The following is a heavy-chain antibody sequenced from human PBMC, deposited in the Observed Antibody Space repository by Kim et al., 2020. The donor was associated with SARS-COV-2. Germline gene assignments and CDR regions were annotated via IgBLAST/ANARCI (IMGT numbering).Heavy chain of an antibody. D-gene: IGHD3-10*01. CDR1: GFSFGDSW. CDR3: ARSPYGTEYNWFGP. CDR2: IKEDGSKK. Sequence: GGSLRLSCAASGFSFGDSWMSWVRQVPDKGLEWVATIKEDGSKKNYVGSVKGRFTISRDNAKNLLYLQMSSVTAEDTALYYCARSPYGTEYNWFGPWGQGTLVTVSS. J-gene: IGHJ5*02. V-gene: IGHV3-7*01.